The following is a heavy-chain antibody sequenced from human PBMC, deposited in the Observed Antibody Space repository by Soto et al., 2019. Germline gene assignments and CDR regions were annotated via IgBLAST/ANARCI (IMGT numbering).Heavy chain of an antibody. V-gene: IGHV4-59*01. D-gene: IGHD6-13*01. J-gene: IGHJ4*02. CDR2: IYYSGST. CDR1: GGSISSYY. CDR3: ARVSGSSWYEITYYFDY. Sequence: SETLSLTCTVSGGSISSYYWSWIRQPPGKGLEWIGYIYYSGSTNYNPSLKSRVTISVDTSKNQFSLKLSSVTAADTAVYYCARVSGSSWYEITYYFDYWGQGTLVTVSS.